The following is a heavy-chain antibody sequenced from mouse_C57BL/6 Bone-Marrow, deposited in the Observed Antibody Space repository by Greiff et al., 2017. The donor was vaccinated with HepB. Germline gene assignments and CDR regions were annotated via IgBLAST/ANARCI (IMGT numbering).Heavy chain of an antibody. V-gene: IGHV5-4*01. CDR2: ISDGGSYT. Sequence: EVQRVESGGGLVKPGGSLKLSCAASGFTFSSYAMSWVRQTPEKRLEWVATISDGGSYTYYPDNVKGRFTISRDNAKNNLYLQMSHLKSEDTAMYYCARDMGPSITTVDWGQGTLVTVSA. J-gene: IGHJ3*01. CDR1: GFTFSSYA. CDR3: ARDMGPSITTVD. D-gene: IGHD1-1*01.